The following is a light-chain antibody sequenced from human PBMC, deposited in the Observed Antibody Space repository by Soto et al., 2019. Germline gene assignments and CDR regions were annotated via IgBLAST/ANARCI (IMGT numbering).Light chain of an antibody. V-gene: IGLV2-8*01. Sequence: QSALTQPPSASGSPGQSVTISCTGTNSDVGGYNYVSWYQQHPGKAPKLMIYEVTKRPSGVPDRFSGSKSGKTASLTVSGLQAEDEADYYCSSYAGSNNSVFGGGTKLTVL. CDR2: EVT. CDR1: NSDVGGYNY. CDR3: SSYAGSNNSV. J-gene: IGLJ2*01.